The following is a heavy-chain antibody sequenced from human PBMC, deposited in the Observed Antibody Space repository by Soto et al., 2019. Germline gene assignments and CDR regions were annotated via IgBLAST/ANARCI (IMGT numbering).Heavy chain of an antibody. D-gene: IGHD1-1*01. Sequence: SETLSLTCTVSGGSIVTSSYYWGWIRQPPGKGLEWLGHIYYSGNTYYHPSLKSRVTISVDTSRNQFSLRLSSVTAADTAVYYCARLPQEYNYYGMDVWGQGXTVTVSS. CDR2: IYYSGNT. J-gene: IGHJ6*02. CDR1: GGSIVTSSYY. CDR3: ARLPQEYNYYGMDV. V-gene: IGHV4-39*01.